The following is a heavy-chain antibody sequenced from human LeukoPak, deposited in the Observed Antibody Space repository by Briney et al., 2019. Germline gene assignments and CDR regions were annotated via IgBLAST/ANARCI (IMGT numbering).Heavy chain of an antibody. CDR2: IYYSGST. V-gene: IGHV4-39*07. Sequence: SETLSLTCTVSGGSISSSSYYWGWIRQPPGKGLEWIGSIYYSGSTYYNPSLKSRVTISVDTSKNQFSLKLSSVTAADTAVYYCARGGVVPYDAFDIWGQGTMVTVSS. D-gene: IGHD3-10*01. J-gene: IGHJ3*02. CDR3: ARGGVVPYDAFDI. CDR1: GGSISSSSYY.